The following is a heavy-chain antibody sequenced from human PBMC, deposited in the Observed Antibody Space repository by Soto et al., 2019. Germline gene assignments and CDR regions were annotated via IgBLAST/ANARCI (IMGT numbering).Heavy chain of an antibody. Sequence: EVQLLESGGGLVQPGGSLRLSCAASGFTFSSYAMSWVRQAPGKGLEWVAAISGSGGSTYYADSVKGRFTISRDNSKNTLYLQMNSLSAEDTAVYYCERDTGYSSGLYKNGMDVWGQGTTVTVSS. CDR2: ISGSGGST. CDR1: GFTFSSYA. D-gene: IGHD6-19*01. J-gene: IGHJ6*02. V-gene: IGHV3-23*01. CDR3: ERDTGYSSGLYKNGMDV.